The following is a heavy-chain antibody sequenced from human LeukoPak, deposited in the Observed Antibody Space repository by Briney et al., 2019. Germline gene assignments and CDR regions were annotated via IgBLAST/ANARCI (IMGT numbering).Heavy chain of an antibody. D-gene: IGHD4-17*01. Sequence: GGSLRLSCAASGFTFSSYAMHWVRRAPGKGLEWVAVISYDGSNKYYADSVKGRFTISRDNSKNTLYLQMNSLRAEDTAVYYCARAGTNGDSTLLIDYWGQGTLVTVSS. CDR2: ISYDGSNK. CDR3: ARAGTNGDSTLLIDY. CDR1: GFTFSSYA. J-gene: IGHJ4*02. V-gene: IGHV3-30-3*01.